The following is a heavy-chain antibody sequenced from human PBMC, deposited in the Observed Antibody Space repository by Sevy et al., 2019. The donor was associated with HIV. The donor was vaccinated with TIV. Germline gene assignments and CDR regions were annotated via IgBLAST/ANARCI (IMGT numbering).Heavy chain of an antibody. V-gene: IGHV3-15*01. D-gene: IGHD2-2*01. J-gene: IGHJ1*01. CDR2: IKSKTDGGTT. CDR1: GFTFSNAW. CDR3: TTDRGYCSSTSCSMEYFQH. Sequence: GGSLRLSCAASGFTFSNAWMSWVRQAPGKGLEWVGRIKSKTDGGTTDYAAPVKGRFTISRDDSKNTLYLQMNSLKTKDTAVYYCTTDRGYCSSTSCSMEYFQHWGQGTLVTVSS.